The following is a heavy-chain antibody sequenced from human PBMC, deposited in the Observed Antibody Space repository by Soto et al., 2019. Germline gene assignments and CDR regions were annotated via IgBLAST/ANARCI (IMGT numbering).Heavy chain of an antibody. D-gene: IGHD3-9*01. Sequence: ASVKVSCKTSGYSFAGHYLHCVRQAPGQGLDWMGWINPNSGGTIYAQRFQGRVTMTRDTSISTAYMVLTSLRSDDTAVYYCARDPHYDILTGYSRNAFDMWGRGTVVTVSS. CDR2: INPNSGGT. V-gene: IGHV1-2*02. J-gene: IGHJ3*02. CDR1: GYSFAGHY. CDR3: ARDPHYDILTGYSRNAFDM.